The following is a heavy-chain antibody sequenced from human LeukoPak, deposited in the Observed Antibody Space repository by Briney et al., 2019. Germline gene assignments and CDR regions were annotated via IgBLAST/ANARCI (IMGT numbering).Heavy chain of an antibody. CDR1: GFTYSSYS. CDR2: ISSSSSYI. Sequence: GGSLRLSCAASGFTYSSYSMNWVRQAPGKGLEWVSSISSSSSYIYYADSVKGRFTISRDNAKNSLYLQMNSLRAEDTAVYYCARRLVAPYYYNYMDVWGKGTTVTVSS. V-gene: IGHV3-21*01. J-gene: IGHJ6*03. D-gene: IGHD2-15*01. CDR3: ARRLVAPYYYNYMDV.